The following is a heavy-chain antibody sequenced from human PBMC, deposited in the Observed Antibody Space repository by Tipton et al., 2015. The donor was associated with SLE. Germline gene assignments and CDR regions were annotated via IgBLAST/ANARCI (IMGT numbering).Heavy chain of an antibody. CDR2: IHHSGST. Sequence: TLSLTCSVSGYPISSGYYWGWIRQPPGKGLEWIGIIHHSGSTYFNPSLKSRVTMSVDTSKNQFSLNLTSVTAADTAVYYCARPYYDYWNTSRDWDFDLWGRGTLVTVSS. J-gene: IGHJ2*01. V-gene: IGHV4-38-2*02. CDR3: ARPYYDYWNTSRDWDFDL. D-gene: IGHD3-3*01. CDR1: GYPISSGYY.